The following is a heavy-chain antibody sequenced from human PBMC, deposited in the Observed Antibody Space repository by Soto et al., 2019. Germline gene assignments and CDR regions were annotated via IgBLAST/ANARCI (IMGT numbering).Heavy chain of an antibody. D-gene: IGHD3-3*01. CDR1: GGTFSSYA. V-gene: IGHV1-69*13. Sequence: ASVKVSCKASGGTFSSYAISWVRQAPGQGLEWMGGIIPIFGTANYAQKFQGRVTITADESTSTAYMELSSLRSEDTAVYYCARAVRFLEPLDYWGQGTLVTVSS. J-gene: IGHJ4*02. CDR2: IIPIFGTA. CDR3: ARAVRFLEPLDY.